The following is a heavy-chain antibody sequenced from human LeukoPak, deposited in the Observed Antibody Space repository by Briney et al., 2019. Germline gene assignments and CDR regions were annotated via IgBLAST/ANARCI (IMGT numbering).Heavy chain of an antibody. CDR1: GYSISSGYY. V-gene: IGHV4-38-2*01. J-gene: IGHJ4*02. D-gene: IGHD2-15*01. CDR2: IYHSGST. CDR3: AKQACYFVDY. Sequence: SETLSLTCAVSGYSISSGYYWGWIRQPPGKGLEWFGIIYHSGSTYYNPSLKSRFTISLDTSKNQVSLKLNSVTAADTAVYYCAKQACYFVDYWGQGTLVAISS.